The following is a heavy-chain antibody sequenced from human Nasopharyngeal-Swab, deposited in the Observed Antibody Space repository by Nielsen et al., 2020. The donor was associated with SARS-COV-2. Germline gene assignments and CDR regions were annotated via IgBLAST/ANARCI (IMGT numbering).Heavy chain of an antibody. CDR2: ITWNSGTI. CDR3: AKLPSSRMIRDY. CDR1: GLIFDDYA. V-gene: IGHV3-9*01. Sequence: GGSLRLSCAASGLIFDDYAMHWVRQAPGKGLEWVSSITWNSGTIDSADSVKGRFIISRDNFQNTLYLQMDSLRPEDTAVYYCAKLPSSRMIRDYWGQGTLVTVSS. J-gene: IGHJ4*02. D-gene: IGHD3-10*01.